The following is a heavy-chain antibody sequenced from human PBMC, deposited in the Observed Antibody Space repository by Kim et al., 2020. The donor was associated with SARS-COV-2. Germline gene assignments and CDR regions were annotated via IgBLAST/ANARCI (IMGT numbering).Heavy chain of an antibody. J-gene: IGHJ5*02. Sequence: GGSRRLSCADSGFTFSSSWMSWVRQAPGKGLEWVANIKQDGSEKYYVDAVKGRFTISRDNAKNSLYLQMNSLRAEDTAVYYYARAPRRRSIAAAGTGWFDPWGQGTLVTVSS. D-gene: IGHD6-13*01. CDR2: IKQDGSEK. CDR1: GFTFSSSW. CDR3: ARAPRRRSIAAAGTGWFDP. V-gene: IGHV3-7*03.